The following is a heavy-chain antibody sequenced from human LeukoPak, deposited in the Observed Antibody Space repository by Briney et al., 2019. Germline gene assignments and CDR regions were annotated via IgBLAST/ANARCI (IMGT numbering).Heavy chain of an antibody. CDR2: ISGSGSTL. CDR1: GFTFSSYS. D-gene: IGHD4-17*01. J-gene: IGHJ4*02. V-gene: IGHV3-48*02. Sequence: GGSLRLSCAASGFTFSSYSMNWVRQAPGKGLEWVSYISGSGSTLWYADSVKGRFTISRDNAKNSLYLQMNSLRDEDTAVYYCAGDQDYAFDCWGQGTLVTVSS. CDR3: AGDQDYAFDC.